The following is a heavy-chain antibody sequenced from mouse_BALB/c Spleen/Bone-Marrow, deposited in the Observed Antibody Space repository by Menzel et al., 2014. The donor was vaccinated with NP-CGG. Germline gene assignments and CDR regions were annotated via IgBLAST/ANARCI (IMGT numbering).Heavy chain of an antibody. V-gene: IGHV1-7*01. CDR3: ARSNYPAWFAY. Sequence: VKLVESGAELAKPGASVKMSSKASGYTFTSYWMHWVKQRPGQGLEWIGYINPSTGYTEYNQKFKDKATLTADKSSSTAYMQLSSLTSEDSAVYYCARSNYPAWFAYWGQGTLVTVSA. CDR2: INPSTGYT. D-gene: IGHD2-5*01. J-gene: IGHJ3*01. CDR1: GYTFTSYW.